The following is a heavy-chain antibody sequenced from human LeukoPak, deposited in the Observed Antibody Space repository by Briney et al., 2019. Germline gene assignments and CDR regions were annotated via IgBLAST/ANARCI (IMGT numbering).Heavy chain of an antibody. V-gene: IGHV3-7*01. Sequence: PGGSLRLSCAASGFTFSNYWMTWVRQAPGKGLEWVANIKEDGSEKYYVDSVKGRFTISRDDARNSLYLQMNSLRAEDTAVYYCARAESSGWDYWGQGTLVTVSS. CDR1: GFTFSNYW. CDR3: ARAESSGWDY. D-gene: IGHD6-19*01. CDR2: IKEDGSEK. J-gene: IGHJ4*02.